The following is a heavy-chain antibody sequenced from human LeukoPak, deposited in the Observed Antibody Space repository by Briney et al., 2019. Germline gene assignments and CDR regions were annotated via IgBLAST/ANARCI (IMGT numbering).Heavy chain of an antibody. D-gene: IGHD2-8*01. CDR3: ARDMGVMVYAMDV. J-gene: IGHJ6*02. CDR1: GLTFSSYG. V-gene: IGHV3-33*01. Sequence: PGGSLRLSCAASGLTFSSYGMHWVRQAPGKGLEWVAVIWYDGRSKYYADSVKGRLTISRDNSKNTLYLQMNSLRAEDTAAYYCARDMGVMVYAMDVWGQGTTVTVSS. CDR2: IWYDGRSK.